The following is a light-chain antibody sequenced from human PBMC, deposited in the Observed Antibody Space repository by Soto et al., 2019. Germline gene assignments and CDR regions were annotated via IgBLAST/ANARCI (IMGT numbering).Light chain of an antibody. CDR2: GAS. J-gene: IGKJ2*01. CDR3: QHFDTSPMYT. CDR1: RSVSDY. V-gene: IGKV3-11*01. Sequence: EIVLTQSPATLSLSPGERATLSCRASRSVSDYLAWYQQKPGQSPRLLIYGASNRATGIPARFSGSGSGTDFTLTIGTLEPEDFAVYYCQHFDTSPMYTFGQGTKLEI.